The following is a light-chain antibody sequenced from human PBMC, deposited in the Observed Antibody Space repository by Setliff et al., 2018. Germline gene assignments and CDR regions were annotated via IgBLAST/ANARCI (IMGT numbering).Light chain of an antibody. J-gene: IGKJ4*01. CDR1: QDVSSF. Sequence: DIQLTQSPSFLSASVGDRVIITCRASQDVSSFFAWYQQKPGKAPKILIWGASHLQSGVPSRFSGDRSGAEYTLTINFLQPEDFATYYCQQLIRFPLTFGGGTKV. CDR3: QQLIRFPLT. CDR2: GAS. V-gene: IGKV1-9*01.